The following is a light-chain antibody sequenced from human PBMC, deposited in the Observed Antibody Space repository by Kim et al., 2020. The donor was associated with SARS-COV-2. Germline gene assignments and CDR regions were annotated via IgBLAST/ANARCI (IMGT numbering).Light chain of an antibody. CDR2: GKN. CDR3: NSRDSSGNHLGGV. J-gene: IGLJ2*01. Sequence: GQTVRITCQGDSLRSYYASWYQQKPGQAPVLVIYGKNNRPSGIPDRFSGSSSGNTASLTITGAQAEDEADYYCNSRDSSGNHLGGVFGGGTKLTVL. CDR1: SLRSYY. V-gene: IGLV3-19*01.